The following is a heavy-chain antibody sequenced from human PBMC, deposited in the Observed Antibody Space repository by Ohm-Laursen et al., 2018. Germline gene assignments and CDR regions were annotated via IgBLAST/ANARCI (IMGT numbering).Heavy chain of an antibody. CDR3: ARDDGYGFDY. J-gene: IGHJ4*02. D-gene: IGHD5-24*01. V-gene: IGHV3-72*01. CDR2: SRNKANSYTT. CDR1: GFTFSDHY. Sequence: SLRLSCAASGFTFSDHYIDWVRQAPGKGLEWVGRSRNKANSYTTEYAASVKGRFTISRDDSENSLYLQMNSLRAEDTAVYYCARDDGYGFDYWGQGTLVTVSS.